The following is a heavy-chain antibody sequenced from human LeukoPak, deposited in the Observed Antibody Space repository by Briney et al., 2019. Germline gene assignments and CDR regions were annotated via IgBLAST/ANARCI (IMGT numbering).Heavy chain of an antibody. CDR1: GGSISSGSYY. CDR2: IYTSGST. D-gene: IGHD3-3*01. J-gene: IGHJ3*02. Sequence: SQTLSLTCTVSGGSISSGSYYWSWIRQPAGKGLEWIGRIYTSGSTNYNPSLKSRVTISVDTSKNQFSLKLSSVTAADTAVYYCVRDRTIGYDFWSGSIWGQGTMVTVSS. V-gene: IGHV4-61*02. CDR3: VRDRTIGYDFWSGSI.